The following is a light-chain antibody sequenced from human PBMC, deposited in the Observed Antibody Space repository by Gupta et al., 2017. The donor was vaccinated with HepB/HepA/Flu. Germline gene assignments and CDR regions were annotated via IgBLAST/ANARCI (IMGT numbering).Light chain of an antibody. CDR2: GAS. CDR3: QQYNNWPLT. CDR1: QSVSSN. J-gene: IGKJ4*01. V-gene: IGKV3-15*01. Sequence: DIVMRHSSATLSVSPGERATLSCRASQSVSSNVAWYQQKPGQAPRLLIYGASTRATGIPARFSGSGSGTEFTLTISSLQSEDFAVYYCQQYNNWPLTFGGGTKVEIK.